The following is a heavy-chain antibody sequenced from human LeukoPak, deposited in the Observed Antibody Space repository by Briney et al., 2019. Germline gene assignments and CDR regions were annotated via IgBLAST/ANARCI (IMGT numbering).Heavy chain of an antibody. CDR2: IYSDNT. J-gene: IGHJ4*02. CDR3: ARRAGAYSHPYDY. CDR1: GLTVSNS. Sequence: PGGSLRLSCTVSGLTVSNSMSWVRQAPGKGLEWVSFIYSDNTHYSDSVKGRFTISRDNSKNTLYLQMNSLRAEDTAVYYCARRAGAYSHPYDYWGQGTLVTVSS. D-gene: IGHD4/OR15-4a*01. V-gene: IGHV3-53*01.